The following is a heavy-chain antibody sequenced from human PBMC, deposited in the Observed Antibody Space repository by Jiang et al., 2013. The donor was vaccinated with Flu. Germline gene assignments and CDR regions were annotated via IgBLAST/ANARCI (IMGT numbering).Heavy chain of an antibody. CDR2: ISYDGSNK. J-gene: IGHJ4*02. Sequence: LEWVAVISYDGSNKYYADSVKGRFTISRDNSKNTLYLQMNSLRAEDTAVYYCASRSGSGSSYWGQGTLVTVSS. V-gene: IGHV3-30-3*01. D-gene: IGHD1-26*01. CDR3: ASRSGSGSSY.